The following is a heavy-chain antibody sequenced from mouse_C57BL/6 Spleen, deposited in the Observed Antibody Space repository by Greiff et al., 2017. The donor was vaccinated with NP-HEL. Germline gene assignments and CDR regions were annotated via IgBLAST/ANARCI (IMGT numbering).Heavy chain of an antibody. Sequence: EVQLQQSGPELVKPGASVKISCKASGYTFTDYYMNWVKQSHGKSLEWIGDINPNNGGTSYNQKFKGKATLTVDKSSSTAYMELRSLTSEDSAVYYCARTAYDYEAYWGQGTLVTVSA. CDR3: ARTAYDYEAY. D-gene: IGHD2-4*01. V-gene: IGHV1-26*01. CDR1: GYTFTDYY. CDR2: INPNNGGT. J-gene: IGHJ3*01.